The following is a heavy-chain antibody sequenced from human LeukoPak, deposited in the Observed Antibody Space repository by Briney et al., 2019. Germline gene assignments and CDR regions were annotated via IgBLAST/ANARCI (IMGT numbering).Heavy chain of an antibody. Sequence: GGSLRLSCAASGFTFSSYGMSWVRQAPGKGLEWVAFIRYDGSNKYYADSVKGRFTISRDNSKNTLYLQMNSLRAEDTAVYYCAKDPEGYDYGGNSGLWGQGTLVTVSS. CDR3: AKDPEGYDYGGNSGL. CDR2: IRYDGSNK. D-gene: IGHD4-23*01. V-gene: IGHV3-30*02. J-gene: IGHJ4*02. CDR1: GFTFSSYG.